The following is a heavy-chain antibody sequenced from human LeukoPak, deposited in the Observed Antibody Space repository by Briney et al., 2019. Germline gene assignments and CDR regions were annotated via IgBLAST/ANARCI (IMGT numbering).Heavy chain of an antibody. CDR3: ARAPAGCSSTCSFHD. D-gene: IGHD2-2*01. CDR1: GGFISSYY. Sequence: PSEPLSLTCTVSGGFISSYYWSWLRQPPGKGLEWIGYIYTSGSTNYNPSLKSRVTISVDTSKNQFSLKLSSVTASDTAVYYCARAPAGCSSTCSFHDWGQGTLVAVSS. J-gene: IGHJ4*02. V-gene: IGHV4-4*09. CDR2: IYTSGST.